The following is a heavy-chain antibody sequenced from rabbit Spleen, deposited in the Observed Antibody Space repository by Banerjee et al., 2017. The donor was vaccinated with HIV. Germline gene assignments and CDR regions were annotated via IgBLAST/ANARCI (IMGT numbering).Heavy chain of an antibody. J-gene: IGHJ4*01. CDR1: GVSFSDKDV. CDR3: ARETSSGWGVVLYYFSL. Sequence: EQLEESGGGLVKPEGSLTLTCKASGVSFSDKDVMCWVRQAPGKGLEWIACINIATGKSVYASWAKGRFIMFRTSSTTVTLQMTSLTAADTATYFCARETSSGWGVVLYYFSLWGPGPSSPS. CDR2: INIATGKS. V-gene: IGHV1S45*01. D-gene: IGHD4-1*01.